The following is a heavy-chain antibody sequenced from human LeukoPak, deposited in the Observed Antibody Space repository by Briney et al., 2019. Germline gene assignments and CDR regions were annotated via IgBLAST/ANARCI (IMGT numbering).Heavy chain of an antibody. D-gene: IGHD1-26*01. J-gene: IGHJ4*02. Sequence: GASVKVSCKASGYTFTSYGISWVRQAPGQGLQWMGWISAYNDNTDYAQKLQDRVTLTTDTSTRTAYMELRSLRSDDTAVYYCARDHLGSGSYSSGERVYWGQGTLVTVSS. CDR2: ISAYNDNT. V-gene: IGHV1-18*01. CDR1: GYTFTSYG. CDR3: ARDHLGSGSYSSGERVY.